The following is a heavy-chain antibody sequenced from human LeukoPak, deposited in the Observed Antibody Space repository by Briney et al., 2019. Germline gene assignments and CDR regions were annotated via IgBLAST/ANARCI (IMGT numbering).Heavy chain of an antibody. V-gene: IGHV4-59*01. CDR2: IYYSGST. Sequence: SETLSLTCTVSGGSISSYYWSWIRQPPGKGLEWIGYIYYSGSTNYNPSLKSRVTISVDTSKNQFSLKLSSVTAADTAVYYCARGDYYYYMDVWGKGTTVTVSS. CDR3: ARGDYYYYMDV. CDR1: GGSISSYY. J-gene: IGHJ6*03.